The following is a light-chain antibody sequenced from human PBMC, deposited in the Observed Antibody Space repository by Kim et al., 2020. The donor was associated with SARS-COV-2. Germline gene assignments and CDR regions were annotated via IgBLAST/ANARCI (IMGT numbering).Light chain of an antibody. V-gene: IGKV1-6*01. CDR1: QGIRND. J-gene: IGKJ1*01. Sequence: ESRGDRVTITCRLRQGIRNDLSWYQQKPGKAPRVLVYAASSGQPGVPTRFRGRGSETDLTLTISSLQPKDAASYYCIQDDAYPWTFGQGTKVDIK. CDR3: IQDDAYPWT. CDR2: AAS.